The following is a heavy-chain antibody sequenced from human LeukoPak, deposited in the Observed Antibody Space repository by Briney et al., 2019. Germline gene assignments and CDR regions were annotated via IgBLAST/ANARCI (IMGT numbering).Heavy chain of an antibody. V-gene: IGHV3-11*04. CDR1: GFTFSDYY. CDR2: ISSNGRTI. CDR3: ARGAAAGIVGWLDP. J-gene: IGHJ5*02. Sequence: PGGSLRLSCAASGFTFSDYYMSWIRQAPGKGLEWISYISSNGRTIYYVDSVKGRFTISRDNAKNSLYLQMNSLRAEDTAVYYCARGAAAGIVGWLDPWGQGTLVTVSS. D-gene: IGHD6-13*01.